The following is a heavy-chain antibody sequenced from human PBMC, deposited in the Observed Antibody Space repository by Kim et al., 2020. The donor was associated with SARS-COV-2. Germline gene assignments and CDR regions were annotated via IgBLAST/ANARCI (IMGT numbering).Heavy chain of an antibody. V-gene: IGHV3-9*01. J-gene: IGHJ4*02. Sequence: GGSLRLSCVASGFTFGDYAMFWVRQAPGKGLEWVSSINWDTSSIACADSVKGRFAISRDNAKNSLHLQMDSLRSEDTALYYCVKGRLISVAGPLDFWGQG. D-gene: IGHD6-19*01. CDR1: GFTFGDYA. CDR2: INWDTSSI. CDR3: VKGRLISVAGPLDF.